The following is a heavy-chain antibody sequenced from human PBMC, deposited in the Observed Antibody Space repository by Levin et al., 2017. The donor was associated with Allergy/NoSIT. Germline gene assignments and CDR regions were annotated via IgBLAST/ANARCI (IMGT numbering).Heavy chain of an antibody. D-gene: IGHD2-2*01. Sequence: VASVKVSCAASGFTFSGYAMSWVRQAPGKGLEWVSAISGNGRTTNYADSVKGRFTISRDNSKNTLFLQMNSLRNDDTAVYFCVREADCTSTSCYYFDSWGQGILVTVSS. CDR3: VREADCTSTSCYYFDS. J-gene: IGHJ4*02. CDR1: GFTFSGYA. CDR2: ISGNGRTT. V-gene: IGHV3-23*01.